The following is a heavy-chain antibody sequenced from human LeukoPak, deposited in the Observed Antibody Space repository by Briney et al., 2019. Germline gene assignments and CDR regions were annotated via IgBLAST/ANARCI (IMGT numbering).Heavy chain of an antibody. Sequence: ASVKVSCKASDYTFTSYGISWVRQAPGQGLEWMGWVSTYNGNTNCAQKLQGRVTMTTDTSTSTAYMELRSLRSDDTAVYYCARGPYCSGGTCYSQYYDYWGQGTLVIVSS. CDR2: VSTYNGNT. CDR1: DYTFTSYG. D-gene: IGHD2-15*01. V-gene: IGHV1-18*01. CDR3: ARGPYCSGGTCYSQYYDY. J-gene: IGHJ4*02.